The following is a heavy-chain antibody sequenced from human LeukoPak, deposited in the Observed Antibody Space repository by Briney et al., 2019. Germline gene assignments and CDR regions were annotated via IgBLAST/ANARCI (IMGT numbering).Heavy chain of an antibody. CDR1: GFTFSGSA. CDR3: TRQVYSSGWYFDY. V-gene: IGHV3-73*01. Sequence: QPGGSLRLSCAASGFTFSGSAMHWVRQASGKGLEWVGRIRSKANSYATPYAASVKGRFTISRDDSKNTAYLQMNSLKTEDTAVYYCTRQVYSSGWYFDYWGQGTLVTVSS. D-gene: IGHD6-19*01. J-gene: IGHJ4*02. CDR2: IRSKANSYAT.